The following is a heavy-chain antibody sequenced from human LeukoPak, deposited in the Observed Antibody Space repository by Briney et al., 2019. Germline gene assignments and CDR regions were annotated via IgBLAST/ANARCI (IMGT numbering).Heavy chain of an antibody. J-gene: IGHJ6*02. CDR2: ISDDRGRK. CDR1: GFTFSGSP. V-gene: IGHV3-30*04. Sequence: GGSLRLSCAASGFTFSGSPMHWVRQAPGKGLDWVAIISDDRGRKFYADSVKGRFTISRDNSKNTLYLQMNSLRAEDTAVYYCATYGMDVWGQGTTVTVSS. CDR3: ATYGMDV.